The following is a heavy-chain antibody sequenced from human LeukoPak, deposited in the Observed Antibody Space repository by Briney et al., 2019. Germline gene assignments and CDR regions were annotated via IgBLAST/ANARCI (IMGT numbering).Heavy chain of an antibody. V-gene: IGHV1-69*06. J-gene: IGHJ4*02. CDR1: GGTFSTYP. CDR3: ARDGEMAAIYFDY. CDR2: IIPIVGTA. D-gene: IGHD5-24*01. Sequence: SVKVSCKASGGTFSTYPISWVRQAPGQGLEWTGGIIPIVGTANYAQKFRGRVTITADKSTNTAYMELSSLRSEDTAVYYCARDGEMAAIYFDYWGQGTLVTVSS.